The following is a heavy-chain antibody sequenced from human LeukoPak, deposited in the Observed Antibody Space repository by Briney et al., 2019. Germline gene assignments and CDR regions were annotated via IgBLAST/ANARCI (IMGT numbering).Heavy chain of an antibody. CDR2: INHSGST. V-gene: IGHV4-34*01. Sequence: SETLSLTCAVYGGSFSGYYCSWIRQPPGKGLEWIGEINHSGSTNYNPSLKSRVTVSIYMSKNQFSLKLSFVTATDTAVYFCARGPDTAMVTPYYYGMDVWGQGTTVTVSS. CDR3: ARGPDTAMVTPYYYGMDV. J-gene: IGHJ6*02. CDR1: GGSFSGYY. D-gene: IGHD5-18*01.